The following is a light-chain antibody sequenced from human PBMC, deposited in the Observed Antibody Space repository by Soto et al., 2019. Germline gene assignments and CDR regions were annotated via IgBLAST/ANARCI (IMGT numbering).Light chain of an antibody. Sequence: QSALTQPPSVSGSPGQSVTISCTGTSSDVGSYNRVSWYQQPPGTAPKLMIYEVSNRPSGVPDRFSGSESGNTASLTISGLQAEDEADYYCSSYTSSSIPDVFGTGTKLTVL. CDR3: SSYTSSSIPDV. J-gene: IGLJ1*01. CDR2: EVS. CDR1: SSDVGSYNR. V-gene: IGLV2-18*02.